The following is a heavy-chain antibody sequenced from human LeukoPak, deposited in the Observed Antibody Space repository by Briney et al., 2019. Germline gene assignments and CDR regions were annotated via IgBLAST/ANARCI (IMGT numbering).Heavy chain of an antibody. V-gene: IGHV3-21*01. CDR1: GFTFSSYS. D-gene: IGHD6-6*01. CDR2: ISTSSSYI. CDR3: AREQLAAFDY. J-gene: IGHJ4*02. Sequence: GGSLTLSCAASGFTFSSYSMNWVRQAPGKGLGWVSSISTSSSYIYYVDSVKGRFTISRDNAKNSLYLQLNSLRAEDTAVYYCAREQLAAFDYWGQGTLVTVSS.